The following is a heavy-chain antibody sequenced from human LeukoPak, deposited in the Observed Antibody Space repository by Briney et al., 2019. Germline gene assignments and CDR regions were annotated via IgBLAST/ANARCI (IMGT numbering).Heavy chain of an antibody. J-gene: IGHJ5*01. CDR3: ARDVYRFLRWNFDS. CDR2: INPNSGRA. Sequence: ASVKVSCKASGFTLNAYYMHWVRQAPGQRLEWIGWINPNSGRANYVQKFQGRVNMTRDTSVSAVHMELSGLQSDDTAVYFCARDVYRFLRWNFDSWGQGTLITVSS. V-gene: IGHV1-2*02. D-gene: IGHD3-3*01. CDR1: GFTLNAYY.